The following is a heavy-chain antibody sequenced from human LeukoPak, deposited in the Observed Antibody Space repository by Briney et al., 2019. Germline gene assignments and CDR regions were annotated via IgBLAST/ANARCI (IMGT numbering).Heavy chain of an antibody. V-gene: IGHV5-51*01. CDR3: ARLRYDSSAGDGYYYYMDV. J-gene: IGHJ6*03. Sequence: GESLKISCKGFGYSFTSYSIGWVRQMPGKGLEWMGIIYPGDSDTRYSPSFQGQVTISADKSISTGYLQWRSLKASDTAMYYCARLRYDSSAGDGYYYYMDVWGKGTTVTVSS. CDR2: IYPGDSDT. D-gene: IGHD3-22*01. CDR1: GYSFTSYS.